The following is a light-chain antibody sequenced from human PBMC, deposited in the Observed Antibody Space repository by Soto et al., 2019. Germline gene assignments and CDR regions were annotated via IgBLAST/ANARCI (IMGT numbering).Light chain of an antibody. CDR3: QQRADWPIT. Sequence: EIVLTQSPATLSLSPGERATLSCRASQSVSSYLVWYQQKPGLAPRLLISDASNRATGIPTRFSGSGSGTDFTLTISSLEPEDFAVYYCQQRADWPITFGQGTRLEIK. J-gene: IGKJ5*01. V-gene: IGKV3-11*01. CDR1: QSVSSY. CDR2: DAS.